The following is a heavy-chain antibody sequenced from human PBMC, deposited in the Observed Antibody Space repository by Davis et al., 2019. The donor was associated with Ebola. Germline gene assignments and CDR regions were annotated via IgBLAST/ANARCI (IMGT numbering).Heavy chain of an antibody. CDR1: GDSISNYY. CDR3: ARDSGWIQLNYFDY. J-gene: IGHJ4*02. V-gene: IGHV4-59*12. D-gene: IGHD5-24*01. CDR2: IYHSGST. Sequence: SETLSLTCTVSGDSISNYYWSWIRQPPGKGLEWIGEIYHSGSTNYNPSLKSRVTISVYKSKNQFSLTLSSVTAADTAVYYCARDSGWIQLNYFDYWGQGTLVTVSS.